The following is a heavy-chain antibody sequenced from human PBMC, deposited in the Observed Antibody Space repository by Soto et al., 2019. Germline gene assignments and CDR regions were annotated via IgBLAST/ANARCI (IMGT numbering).Heavy chain of an antibody. D-gene: IGHD2-2*01. CDR3: ARVVPGAEAWFGP. V-gene: IGHV1-18*01. Sequence: GASVKLSCKTSGYTLANNGITWVRLAPGQPLEWLGWISLYSDGTNYAQKFQGRVSMTTDTSTTTAYMELRSLRSDDTAVYYCARVVPGAEAWFGPWGQGTLVTVSS. CDR2: ISLYSDGT. J-gene: IGHJ5*02. CDR1: GYTLANNG.